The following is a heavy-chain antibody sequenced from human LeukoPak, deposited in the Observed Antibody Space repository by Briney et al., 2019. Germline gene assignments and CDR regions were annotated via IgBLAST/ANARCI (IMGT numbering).Heavy chain of an antibody. J-gene: IGHJ6*03. CDR1: GFTFSSYG. Sequence: GGSLRLSCAASGFTFSSYGMHWVRQAPGKGLEWVSAISGSGGSTYYADSVKGRFTISRDNSKNTLYLQMNSLRAEDTAVYYCAKQGRGNPTYYYYMDVWGKGTTVTVSS. V-gene: IGHV3-23*01. D-gene: IGHD4-23*01. CDR2: ISGSGGST. CDR3: AKQGRGNPTYYYYMDV.